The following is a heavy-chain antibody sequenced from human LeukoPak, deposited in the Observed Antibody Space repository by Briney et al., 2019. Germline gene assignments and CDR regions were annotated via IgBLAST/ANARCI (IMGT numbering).Heavy chain of an antibody. D-gene: IGHD1-26*01. V-gene: IGHV4-34*01. CDR3: ASDRRVGNSGSYFRWFDP. CDR1: GGSFSGYY. J-gene: IGHJ5*02. Sequence: PSETLSLTCAVYGGSFSGYYWSWIRQPPGKGLEWIGEINHSGSTNYNPSLKSRVTISVDTSKNQFSLKLSSVTAADTAVYYCASDRRVGNSGSYFRWFDPWGQGTLVTVSS. CDR2: INHSGST.